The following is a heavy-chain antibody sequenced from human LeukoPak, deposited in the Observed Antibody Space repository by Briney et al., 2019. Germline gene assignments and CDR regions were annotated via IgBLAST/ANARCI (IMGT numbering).Heavy chain of an antibody. V-gene: IGHV4-31*03. CDR2: IYYTGHT. D-gene: IGHD5-12*01. CDR3: AGEGRGYVFMDV. CDR1: GASISSGDYY. J-gene: IGHJ6*03. Sequence: PSQTLSLTCTVSGASISSGDYYWTWHRQHQEKGLEWIVYIYYTGHTYYNPSFQSRLTMSVDASKHQFSLKISSVTAADTAVYYCAGEGRGYVFMDVWGEGTTVSVSS.